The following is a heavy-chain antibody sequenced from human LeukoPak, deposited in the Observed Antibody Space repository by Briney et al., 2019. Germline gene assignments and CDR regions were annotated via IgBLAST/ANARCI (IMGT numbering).Heavy chain of an antibody. J-gene: IGHJ4*02. CDR2: IYYGGYT. Sequence: SETLSLTCTVSGGSISSNNYYWGWIRQPPGKGLEWIGSIYYGGYTYYNPSLKSRVTISVDTSENQFSLKLSSVTAADTAIYYCQSRFLEWLLDYWGQGTLVTVSS. V-gene: IGHV4-39*01. CDR3: QSRFLEWLLDY. D-gene: IGHD3-3*01. CDR1: GGSISSNNYY.